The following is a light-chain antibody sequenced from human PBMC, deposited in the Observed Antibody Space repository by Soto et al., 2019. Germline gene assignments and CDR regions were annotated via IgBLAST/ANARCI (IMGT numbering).Light chain of an antibody. J-gene: IGLJ3*02. CDR1: SSNIGNNY. V-gene: IGLV1-51*01. Sequence: QSVLTQPPSVSAAPGQKVTISCSGSSSNIGNNYVSWYQQLPGTAPKLLIYDNNQRPPGIPDRFSGSKSGTSATLGITGLQTGDEADYYCGTWDSSLSGVVFGGGTKRTVL. CDR2: DNN. CDR3: GTWDSSLSGVV.